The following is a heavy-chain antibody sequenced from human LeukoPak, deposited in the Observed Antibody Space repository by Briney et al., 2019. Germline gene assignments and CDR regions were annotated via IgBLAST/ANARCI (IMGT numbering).Heavy chain of an antibody. Sequence: SETLSLTCAVSGGSISSSNWWSWVRQPPGKGLEWIGEIYHSGSTNYNPSLKSRVTISEDKSKNQFSLKLSSVTAADTAVYYCARVRVRYYFDYWGQGTLVTVSS. CDR3: ARVRVRYYFDY. D-gene: IGHD3-3*01. CDR2: IYHSGST. J-gene: IGHJ4*02. CDR1: GGSISSSNW. V-gene: IGHV4-4*02.